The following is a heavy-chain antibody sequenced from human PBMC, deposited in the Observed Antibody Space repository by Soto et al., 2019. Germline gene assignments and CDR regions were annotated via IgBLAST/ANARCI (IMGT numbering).Heavy chain of an antibody. CDR2: ISYDGSNK. CDR3: ARPLWRNDYNWGYFDL. D-gene: IGHD4-4*01. CDR1: GFTFSSYA. J-gene: IGHJ2*01. Sequence: QVQLVESGGGVVQPGRSLRLSCAASGFTFSSYAMHWVRQAPGKGLAGVAVISYDGSNKYYADSVKGRFTISRDNSKNTLYRQMNSLRAEDTAVYYCARPLWRNDYNWGYFDLWCRGTLVTVSS. V-gene: IGHV3-30-3*01.